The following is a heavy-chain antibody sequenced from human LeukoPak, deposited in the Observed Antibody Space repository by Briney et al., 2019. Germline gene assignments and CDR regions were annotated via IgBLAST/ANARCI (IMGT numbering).Heavy chain of an antibody. CDR1: GFTLSSYW. J-gene: IGHJ4*02. D-gene: IGHD3-10*01. CDR3: ARYGEN. V-gene: IGHV3-74*01. Sequence: GGSLRLSCAASGFTLSSYWMHWVRQAPGKGLVWVSRIKSDGTSTCYADSVKGRFTISRDNAKNTLYLQMSSLRAEDTAVHYCARYGENWGQGTLVTVSS. CDR2: IKSDGTST.